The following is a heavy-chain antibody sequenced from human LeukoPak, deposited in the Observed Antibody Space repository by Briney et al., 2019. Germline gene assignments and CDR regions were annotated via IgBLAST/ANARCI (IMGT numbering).Heavy chain of an antibody. V-gene: IGHV4-59*01. Sequence: SETLSLTCTVSGGSISRYYWSWIRQPPGKGLEWIGYKDYSGSTNYNRSLKSRVTISVGTSKNQFSLKLSSVTAADTAVYYCARVYYSSSYDYWYFNLWGRGTLVTVSS. CDR3: ARVYYSSSYDYWYFNL. J-gene: IGHJ2*01. D-gene: IGHD6-13*01. CDR1: GGSISRYY. CDR2: KDYSGST.